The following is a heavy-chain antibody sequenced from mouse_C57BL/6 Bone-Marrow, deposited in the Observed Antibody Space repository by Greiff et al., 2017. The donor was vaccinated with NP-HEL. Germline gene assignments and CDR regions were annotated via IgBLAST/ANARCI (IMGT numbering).Heavy chain of an antibody. J-gene: IGHJ4*01. CDR2: IYPRSGNT. V-gene: IGHV1-81*01. D-gene: IGHD1-1*01. CDR1: GYTFTSYG. Sequence: VQLQQSGAELARPGASVKLSCKASGYTFTSYGISWVKQRTGQGLEWIGEIYPRSGNTYYSEKFKGKATLTADKSSSTAYMELRSLTSEDSAVYFCARYLYYGDAMDYWGQGTSVTVSS. CDR3: ARYLYYGDAMDY.